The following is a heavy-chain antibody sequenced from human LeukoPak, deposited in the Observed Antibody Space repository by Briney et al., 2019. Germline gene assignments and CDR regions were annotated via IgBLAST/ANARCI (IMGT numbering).Heavy chain of an antibody. CDR2: TRNKAKSYTT. V-gene: IGHV3-72*01. CDR1: GFTFSDHY. Sequence: GGSLRLSCAASGFTFSDHYMDCVRQAPGKGLEWVGRTRNKAKSYTTKYAASVTGRFTISRDDSKDSLYLQMNSLKTEDTAVYYCARGAGPANHYNPGYYYGMDVWGKGTTVTVSS. J-gene: IGHJ6*04. D-gene: IGHD1-14*01. CDR3: ARGAGPANHYNPGYYYGMDV.